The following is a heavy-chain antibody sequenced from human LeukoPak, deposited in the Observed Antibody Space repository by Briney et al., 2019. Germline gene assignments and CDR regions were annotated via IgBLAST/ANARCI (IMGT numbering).Heavy chain of an antibody. V-gene: IGHV4-30-2*01. CDR1: GGSISSGGYY. J-gene: IGHJ4*02. Sequence: SQTLSLTCTVSGGSISSGGYYWSWIRQPPGKGLEWIGYIYHSGSTYYNPSLKSRVTISVDRSKNQFSLKLSSVTAADTAVYYCAKGVEMATIREGLDYWGQGTLVTVSS. CDR3: AKGVEMATIREGLDY. CDR2: IYHSGST. D-gene: IGHD5-24*01.